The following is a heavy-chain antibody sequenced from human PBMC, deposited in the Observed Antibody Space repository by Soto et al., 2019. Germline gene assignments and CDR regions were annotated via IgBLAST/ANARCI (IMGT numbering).Heavy chain of an antibody. J-gene: IGHJ6*02. CDR1: GFIFSSYS. Sequence: GSLRLSCTASGFIFSSYSMNWVRQAPGKGLEWVSYIGSGSSSIYYADSVKGRFTISRDNAKNSLYLQMNSLRAEATAMYYFAREYPSYDFWSHYSGMDVCCQGTKVTVS. V-gene: IGHV3-48*01. D-gene: IGHD3-3*01. CDR2: IGSGSSSI. CDR3: AREYPSYDFWSHYSGMDV.